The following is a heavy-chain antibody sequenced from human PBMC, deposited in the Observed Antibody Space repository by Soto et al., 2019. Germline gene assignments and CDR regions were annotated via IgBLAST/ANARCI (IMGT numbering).Heavy chain of an antibody. D-gene: IGHD3-10*01. CDR1: GGSISSSSYY. J-gene: IGHJ4*02. CDR2: IYYSGST. CDR3: ARRGSGSYSDY. V-gene: IGHV4-39*01. Sequence: TSETLCLTCTVSGGSISSSSYYRGWIRQPPGKGLEWIGSIYYSGSTYYNPSLKSRVTISVDTSKNQFSLKLSSVTAADTAVYYCARRGSGSYSDYWGQGTLVTVSS.